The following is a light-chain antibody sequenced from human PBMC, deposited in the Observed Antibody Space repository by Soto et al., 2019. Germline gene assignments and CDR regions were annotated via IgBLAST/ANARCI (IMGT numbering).Light chain of an antibody. CDR3: QAWDTGIGVV. Sequence: LVLTQSPSASASLGASVKLTCTLSSRHSDYAIVWHQQQPEKGPRYLMKVNSDGSHNKGDGIPHRFSGSSSGAERYLTISSLQSEDEADYFCQAWDTGIGVVFGGGTKLTVL. CDR2: VNSDGSH. CDR1: SRHSDYA. J-gene: IGLJ2*01. V-gene: IGLV4-69*01.